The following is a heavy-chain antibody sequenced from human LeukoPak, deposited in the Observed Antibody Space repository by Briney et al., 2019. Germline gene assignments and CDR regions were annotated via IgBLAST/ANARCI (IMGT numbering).Heavy chain of an antibody. V-gene: IGHV3-30*02. CDR2: IRYDGSNK. D-gene: IGHD6-13*01. CDR1: GFTFSSYG. Sequence: GGSLRLSCAASGFTFSSYGMHWVRQAPGKGLEWVAFIRYDGSNKYYADSVKGRFTISRDNSKNTLYLQMNSLRAEDTAVYYCARDGIADSPGPYNWFDPWGQGTLVTVSS. CDR3: ARDGIADSPGPYNWFDP. J-gene: IGHJ5*02.